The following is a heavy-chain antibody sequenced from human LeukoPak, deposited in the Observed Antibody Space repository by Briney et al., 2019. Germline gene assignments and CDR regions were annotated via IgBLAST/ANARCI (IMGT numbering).Heavy chain of an antibody. CDR2: IYYSGST. J-gene: IGHJ5*02. CDR1: GGSISSSSYY. D-gene: IGHD2-2*01. Sequence: SETLSLTCTVSGGSISSSSYYWGWIRQPPGKGLEWIGSIYYSGSTYYNPSLKSRVTISVGTSKNQFSLKLSSVTAADAAVYYCARHQNVVVPAALDPWGQGTLVTVSS. CDR3: ARHQNVVVPAALDP. V-gene: IGHV4-39*01.